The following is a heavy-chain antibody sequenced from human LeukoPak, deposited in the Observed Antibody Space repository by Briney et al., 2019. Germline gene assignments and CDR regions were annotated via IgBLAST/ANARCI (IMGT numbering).Heavy chain of an antibody. Sequence: EASVKVSCKVSGYTFTSYGISWVRQAPGQGLEWMGWISAYNGNTNYAQKLQGRVTMTTDTSTSTAYMELRSLRSDDTAVYYCARVAAVTTASYYYGMDVWGQGTTVTVSS. CDR1: GYTFTSYG. CDR3: ARVAAVTTASYYYGMDV. J-gene: IGHJ6*02. V-gene: IGHV1-18*01. CDR2: ISAYNGNT. D-gene: IGHD4-17*01.